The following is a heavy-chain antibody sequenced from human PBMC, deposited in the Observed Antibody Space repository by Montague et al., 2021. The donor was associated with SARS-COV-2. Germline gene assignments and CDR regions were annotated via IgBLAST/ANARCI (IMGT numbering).Heavy chain of an antibody. Sequence: SETLSLTCTVSGGSISSSSYYWGWIRQPPGKGLEWIGGIYYSGSTYYNPSLKSRVTISVDTSKNQFSLKLSSVTAADTAVYYCARHGKTRIAMIVVVIGYFDYWGQGTLGTVSS. CDR1: GGSISSSSYY. D-gene: IGHD3-22*01. CDR2: IYYSGST. CDR3: ARHGKTRIAMIVVVIGYFDY. J-gene: IGHJ4*02. V-gene: IGHV4-39*01.